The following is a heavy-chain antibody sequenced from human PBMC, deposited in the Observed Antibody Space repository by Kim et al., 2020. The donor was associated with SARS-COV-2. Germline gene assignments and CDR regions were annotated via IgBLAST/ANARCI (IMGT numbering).Heavy chain of an antibody. Sequence: PTLKSRVTISVGPSKNQFSLKVNSVTAADPAVYYCARDGGGKTGYSGYLDYWGPGILVTVSS. D-gene: IGHD3-16*01. CDR3: ARDGGGKTGYSGYLDY. J-gene: IGHJ4*02. V-gene: IGHV4-59*01.